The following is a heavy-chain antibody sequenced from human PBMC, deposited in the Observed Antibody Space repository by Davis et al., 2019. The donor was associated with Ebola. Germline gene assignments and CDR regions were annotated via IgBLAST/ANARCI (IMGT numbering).Heavy chain of an antibody. CDR1: GFTFSDHY. V-gene: IGHV3-72*01. J-gene: IGHJ4*02. CDR3: TISSSSADY. D-gene: IGHD6-6*01. CDR2: TRNKANSYTT. Sequence: GGSLRLSCAASGFTFSDHYMDWVRQAPGKGLEWVGRTRNKANSYTTEYAASVKGRFTISRDDSKNTAYLQMNSLKTEDTAVYYCTISSSSADYWGQGTLVTVSS.